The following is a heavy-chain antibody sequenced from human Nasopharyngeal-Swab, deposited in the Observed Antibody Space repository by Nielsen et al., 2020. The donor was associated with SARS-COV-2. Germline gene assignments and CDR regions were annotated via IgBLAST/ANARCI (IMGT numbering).Heavy chain of an antibody. CDR1: GFTFSSYA. CDR2: ISGSGGST. Sequence: GALKISCAASGFTFSSYAMSWVRQAPGKGLEWVSAISGSGGSTYYADSVKGRFTISRDNSKNTLYLQMNSLRAEDTAVYYCAVTASTSRFFDYWGQGTLVTVSS. CDR3: AVTASTSRFFDY. V-gene: IGHV3-23*01. J-gene: IGHJ4*02. D-gene: IGHD2-21*02.